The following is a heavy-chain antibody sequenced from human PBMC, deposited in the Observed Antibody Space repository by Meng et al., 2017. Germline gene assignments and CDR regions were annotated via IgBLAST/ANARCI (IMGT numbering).Heavy chain of an antibody. J-gene: IGHJ4*02. D-gene: IGHD6-13*01. CDR1: ASHLPDSL. Sequence: LVPPMAKEYTPGASTKVSCTASASHLPDSLLHWLRPAPGHVLECKGRINPKRGDTNYAQRFQGRVTMTGDTSISPAYMELSGLRSDDTAMYYCARDEDISAAGKLFGDYWGQGTLVTVSS. CDR3: ARDEDISAAGKLFGDY. V-gene: IGHV1-2*06. CDR2: INPKRGDT.